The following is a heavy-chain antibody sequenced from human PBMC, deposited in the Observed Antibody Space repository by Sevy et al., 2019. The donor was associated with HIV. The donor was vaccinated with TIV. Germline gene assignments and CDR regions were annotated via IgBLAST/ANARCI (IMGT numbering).Heavy chain of an antibody. D-gene: IGHD3-3*01. CDR2: IYYSGST. J-gene: IGHJ4*02. Sequence: SETLSLTCNVSGGSISSSSYSWGWIRQPPGKGLEWIGSIYYSGSTYYTPSLESRVSIAVDTSKNQLSLKVSSVTAADTAVYYCARLYDFWSGYYFDYWGQGTLVTVSS. CDR3: ARLYDFWSGYYFDY. V-gene: IGHV4-39*01. CDR1: GGSISSSSYS.